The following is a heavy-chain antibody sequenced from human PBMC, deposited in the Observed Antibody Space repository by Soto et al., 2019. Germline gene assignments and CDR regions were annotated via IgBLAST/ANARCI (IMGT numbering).Heavy chain of an antibody. CDR3: ARDSSGWSRPGWFDP. Sequence: GASVKVSCKASGYTFTSYAMHWVRQAPGQRLEWMGWINAGNGNTKYSQKFQGRVTITRDTSASTAYMELSSLRSEDTAVYYCARDSSGWSRPGWFDPWGQGTLVTVSS. J-gene: IGHJ5*02. CDR1: GYTFTSYA. D-gene: IGHD6-19*01. CDR2: INAGNGNT. V-gene: IGHV1-3*01.